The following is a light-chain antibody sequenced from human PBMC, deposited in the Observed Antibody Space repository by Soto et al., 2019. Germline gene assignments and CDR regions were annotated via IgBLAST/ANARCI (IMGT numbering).Light chain of an antibody. CDR3: LLSYSGASYV. CDR1: TGAVTSGHY. J-gene: IGLJ1*01. CDR2: DTS. Sequence: DVVTQEPSLTVSPGGTVTLTCGSSTGAVTSGHYPYRFQQKPGQAPRTLIYDTSNKHSWTPARFSGSLLGGKAALTLSGAQPEDEAEYYCLLSYSGASYVFGTGTKVTV. V-gene: IGLV7-46*01.